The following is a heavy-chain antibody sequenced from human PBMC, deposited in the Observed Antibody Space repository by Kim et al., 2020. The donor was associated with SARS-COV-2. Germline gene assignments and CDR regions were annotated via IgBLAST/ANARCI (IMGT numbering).Heavy chain of an antibody. J-gene: IGHJ4*02. CDR2: T. Sequence: TNSNPSLKSRVTISVDTSKNQFSLKLSSVTAADTAVYYCALGAAAGVFDYWGQGTLVTVSS. CDR3: ALGAAAGVFDY. V-gene: IGHV4-59*01. D-gene: IGHD6-13*01.